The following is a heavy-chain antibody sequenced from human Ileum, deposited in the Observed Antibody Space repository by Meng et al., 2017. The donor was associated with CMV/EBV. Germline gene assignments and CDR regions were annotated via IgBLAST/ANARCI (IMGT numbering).Heavy chain of an antibody. J-gene: IGHJ4*02. V-gene: IGHV3-23*01. Sequence: GESLKISCAASGFTFSSYAISWVRQAPGKGLEWVSAISGSGGSTYYADSVKGRFTISRDNSKNTLYLQMNSLRAEDTAVYYCAKGASYFDYWGQGTLVTVSS. CDR2: ISGSGGST. CDR1: GFTFSSYA. CDR3: AKGASYFDY.